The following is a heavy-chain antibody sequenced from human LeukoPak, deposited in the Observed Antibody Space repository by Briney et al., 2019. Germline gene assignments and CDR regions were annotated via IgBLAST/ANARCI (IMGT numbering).Heavy chain of an antibody. J-gene: IGHJ4*02. V-gene: IGHV3-53*01. Sequence: GGSLRLSCAASGFTVSSNYMSWVRQAPGKGLEWVSVIYSGGSTYYADSVKGRFTISRDNSKNTLYLQMNSLRAEDTAVYYCVRGDYGDYTLFDYWGQGTLVTVST. D-gene: IGHD4-17*01. CDR2: IYSGGST. CDR3: VRGDYGDYTLFDY. CDR1: GFTVSSNY.